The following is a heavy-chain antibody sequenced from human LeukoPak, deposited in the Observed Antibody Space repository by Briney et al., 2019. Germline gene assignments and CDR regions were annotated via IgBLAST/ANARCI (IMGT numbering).Heavy chain of an antibody. Sequence: PGGSLGLSCAASGFTFSQYSMNWVRQAPGKGLEWVSHIRSSSETFYADSVKGRFTISRDNARNSLYLQMNNLRGEDTAIYYCARDAGNSGYGCDLWGQGTLVTVPS. V-gene: IGHV3-48*01. CDR3: ARDAGNSGYGCDL. D-gene: IGHD5-12*01. CDR1: GFTFSQYS. CDR2: IRSSSET. J-gene: IGHJ5*02.